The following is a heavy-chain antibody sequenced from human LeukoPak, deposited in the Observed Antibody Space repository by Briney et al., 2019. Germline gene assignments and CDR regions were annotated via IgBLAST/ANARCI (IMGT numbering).Heavy chain of an antibody. V-gene: IGHV4-38-2*02. Sequence: SETLSLTCTVSGYSISSGYYWGWIGQPPGKGLEWIGSIYHSGSTYYNPSLKSRVTISVDTSKNQFSLKLSSVTAADTAVYYCAREGYYGSGSAWGQGTLITVSS. D-gene: IGHD3-10*01. CDR1: GYSISSGYY. CDR3: AREGYYGSGSA. J-gene: IGHJ5*02. CDR2: IYHSGST.